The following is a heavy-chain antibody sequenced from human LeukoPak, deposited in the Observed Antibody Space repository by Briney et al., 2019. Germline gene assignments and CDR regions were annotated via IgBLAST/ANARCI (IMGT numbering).Heavy chain of an antibody. CDR3: ATYSRSLMFDP. J-gene: IGHJ5*02. Sequence: GGSLRLSCAASGFTFSSSAMSWVRQAPGKGLEWVSTISTGGGGSTYYADSVKGRFTISRDNSKNALYLQMNSLRAEDTAVYYCATYSRSLMFDPWGQGTLVTVSS. V-gene: IGHV3-23*01. D-gene: IGHD6-6*01. CDR2: ISTGGGGST. CDR1: GFTFSSSA.